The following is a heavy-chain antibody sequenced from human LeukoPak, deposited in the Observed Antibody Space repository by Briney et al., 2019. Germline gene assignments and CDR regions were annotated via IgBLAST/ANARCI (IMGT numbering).Heavy chain of an antibody. V-gene: IGHV3-23*01. CDR2: ISGSGGST. Sequence: PGGSLRLSCAASGFTFSSYAMSWVRQAPGKGLEWVSAISGSGGSTYYADSVKGRFTISRDNSKNTLYLQMNSLRAEDTAVYYCARDAGYCSSTSCYREYFQHWGQGTLVTVSS. J-gene: IGHJ1*01. CDR1: GFTFSSYA. CDR3: ARDAGYCSSTSCYREYFQH. D-gene: IGHD2-2*01.